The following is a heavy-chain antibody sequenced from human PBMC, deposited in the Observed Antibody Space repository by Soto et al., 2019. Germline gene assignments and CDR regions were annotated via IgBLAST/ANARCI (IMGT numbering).Heavy chain of an antibody. V-gene: IGHV3-23*01. CDR3: AKDRLSLPDIYSGYEAFDY. Sequence: GGSLRLSCAASGFTFSSYAMSWVRQAPGKGLEWVSAISGSGGSTYYADSVKGRFTISRDNSENTLYLQMNSLRAEDTAVYYCAKDRLSLPDIYSGYEAFDYWGQGTLVTVSS. J-gene: IGHJ4*02. CDR1: GFTFSSYA. D-gene: IGHD5-12*01. CDR2: ISGSGGST.